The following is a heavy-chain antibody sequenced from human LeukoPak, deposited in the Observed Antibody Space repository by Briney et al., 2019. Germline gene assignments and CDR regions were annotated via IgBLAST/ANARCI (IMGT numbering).Heavy chain of an antibody. CDR3: ARSRGWLQSHPLGY. D-gene: IGHD5-24*01. V-gene: IGHV4-34*01. J-gene: IGHJ4*02. CDR2: IHHSGST. CDR1: GGSFSGYY. Sequence: SQTLSLTCTVYGGSFSGYYWSWIRQPPGKGLECIGEIHHSGSTNYNPSLKSRVTLSVDTSKNQFSLKLSSVTAADTAVYYCARSRGWLQSHPLGYWGQGTLVTVSS.